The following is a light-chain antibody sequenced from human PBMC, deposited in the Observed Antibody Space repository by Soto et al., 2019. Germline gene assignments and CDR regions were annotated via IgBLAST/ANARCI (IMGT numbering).Light chain of an antibody. J-gene: IGLJ1*01. CDR3: SSYAGSNNYV. Sequence: QSALTQPLSASGSPGQSVTISCTGTSSDVGNYDSVSWYQHHPGKAPQAVIYEVNKRPSGVPDRFSGSKSGNTASLTVSGLQAEDEGDYYCSSYAGSNNYVFGTGTKLTVL. V-gene: IGLV2-8*01. CDR2: EVN. CDR1: SSDVGNYDS.